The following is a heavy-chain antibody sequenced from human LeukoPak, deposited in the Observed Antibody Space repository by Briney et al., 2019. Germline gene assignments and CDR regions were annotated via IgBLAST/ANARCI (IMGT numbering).Heavy chain of an antibody. D-gene: IGHD1-14*01. Sequence: RGSLRLSCAASGLTFSRYWMHWVRQAPGKGLVWVSRINEDGSTTSYADSVKGRFTISRDNVKNTLYLQMNGLRAEDTAVYYCARGGLEPVDYWGQGTLVTVSS. CDR2: INEDGSTT. CDR3: ARGGLEPVDY. J-gene: IGHJ4*02. V-gene: IGHV3-74*01. CDR1: GLTFSRYW.